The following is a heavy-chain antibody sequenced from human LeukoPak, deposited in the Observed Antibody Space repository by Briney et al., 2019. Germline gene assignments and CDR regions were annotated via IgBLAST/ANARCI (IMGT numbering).Heavy chain of an antibody. Sequence: GGSLRLSCAASGFTFSSYAMHWVRQAPGKGLEWVAFIRYDGSNKYYADSVKGRFTISRDNSKNTLYLQMNSLRAEDTAVYYCATDLEYRSSSGDYWGQGTLVTVSS. V-gene: IGHV3-30*02. CDR2: IRYDGSNK. J-gene: IGHJ4*02. CDR3: ATDLEYRSSSGDY. D-gene: IGHD6-6*01. CDR1: GFTFSSYA.